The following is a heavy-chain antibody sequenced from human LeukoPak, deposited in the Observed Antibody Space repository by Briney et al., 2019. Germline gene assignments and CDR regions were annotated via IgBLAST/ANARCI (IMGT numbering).Heavy chain of an antibody. V-gene: IGHV4-59*01. CDR2: IYYSGST. Sequence: SETLSLTCTVSGGSISSYYWSWIRQPPGKGLEWIGYIYYSGSTNYNPSLKSRVTISVDTSKNQFSLKLSSVTAADTAVYYCAGVRDYYCDSSGYYDRLHPFDYWGQGTLVTVSS. D-gene: IGHD3-22*01. CDR3: AGVRDYYCDSSGYYDRLHPFDY. J-gene: IGHJ4*02. CDR1: GGSISSYY.